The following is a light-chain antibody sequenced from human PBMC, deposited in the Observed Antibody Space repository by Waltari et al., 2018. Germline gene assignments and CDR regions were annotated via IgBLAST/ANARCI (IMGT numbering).Light chain of an antibody. Sequence: DIVMTQSPDSLAVSLGERATINCKPSQSVLYSSNNKNHLAWYQQKPGQSPKLLIYWASTRESGVPDRFSGSGSGTDFTLTISSLQAEDVAVYYCQQYYATPRTFGPGTKVDIK. J-gene: IGKJ3*01. CDR2: WAS. V-gene: IGKV4-1*01. CDR3: QQYYATPRT. CDR1: QSVLYSSNNKNH.